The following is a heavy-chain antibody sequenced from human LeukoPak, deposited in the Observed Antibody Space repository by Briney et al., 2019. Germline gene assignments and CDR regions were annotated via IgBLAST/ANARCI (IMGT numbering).Heavy chain of an antibody. CDR1: GGTFSSYA. D-gene: IGHD3-22*01. Sequence: ASVKVSCKASGGTFSSYAISWVRQAPGQGLEWMGGIIPIFGTANYAQKFQGRVTITADESTSTAYMELSSLRSEDTAVYYCAKGRDYDTFPDAFDIWGQGTMVTVSS. J-gene: IGHJ3*02. V-gene: IGHV1-69*13. CDR2: IIPIFGTA. CDR3: AKGRDYDTFPDAFDI.